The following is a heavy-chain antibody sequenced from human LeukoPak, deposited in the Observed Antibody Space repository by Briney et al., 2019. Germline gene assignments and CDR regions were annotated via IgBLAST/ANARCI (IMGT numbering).Heavy chain of an antibody. CDR3: AKDKKWFGELLDY. D-gene: IGHD3-10*01. CDR1: GFTFSSYG. CDR2: ISYDGSNK. J-gene: IGHJ4*02. Sequence: GGSQTLLCAASGFTFSSYGVHWVRQAPGKGLEWVAVISYDGSNKYYADSVKGRFTISRDNSKNTLYLQMNSLRAEDTAVYYCAKDKKWFGELLDYWGQGTLVTVSS. V-gene: IGHV3-30*18.